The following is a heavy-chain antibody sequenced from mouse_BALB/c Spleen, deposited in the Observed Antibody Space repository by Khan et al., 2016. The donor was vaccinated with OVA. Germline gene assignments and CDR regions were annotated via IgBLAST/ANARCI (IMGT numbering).Heavy chain of an antibody. CDR1: GYSITTDYA. J-gene: IGHJ2*01. D-gene: IGHD1-1*01. V-gene: IGHV3-2*02. CDR2: ISYNGNT. Sequence: QLEESGPGLVKPSQSLSLTCTVTGYSITTDYAWNWLRQFPGNELEWMGFISYNGNTKYNPSLNSLIFITRDTTKNQFFLQLKSVTTEDTARYYCARVYGGDFDYWGQGTTLTVSS. CDR3: ARVYGGDFDY.